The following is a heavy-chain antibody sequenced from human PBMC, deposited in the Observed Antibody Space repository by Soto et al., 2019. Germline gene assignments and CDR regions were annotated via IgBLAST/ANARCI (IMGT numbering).Heavy chain of an antibody. Sequence: GASVKVSCTASGGTFSSYAISWVRQAPGQGLEWMGGIIPIFGTANYAQKFQGRVTITADESTSTAYMELSSLRSEDTAVYYCAREVDTAMAPRYYGMDVWGQGATVTVSS. V-gene: IGHV1-69*13. J-gene: IGHJ6*02. CDR1: GGTFSSYA. CDR2: IIPIFGTA. D-gene: IGHD5-18*01. CDR3: AREVDTAMAPRYYGMDV.